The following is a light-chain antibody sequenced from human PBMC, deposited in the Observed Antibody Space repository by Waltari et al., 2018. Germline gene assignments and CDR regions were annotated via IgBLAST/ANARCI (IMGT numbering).Light chain of an antibody. V-gene: IGLV2-11*01. CDR1: TSDACGYDY. CDR2: DVT. J-gene: IGLJ2*01. CDR3: CSYAGSYTHVV. Sequence: QSALTQPRSVSGSPGQSVTISCTGPTSDACGYDYVSWYQHHPGKAPKLMICDVTKRPSGVPDRFSGSKSGNTASLTISGLQAEDEADYYCCSYAGSYTHVVFGGGTKLTVL.